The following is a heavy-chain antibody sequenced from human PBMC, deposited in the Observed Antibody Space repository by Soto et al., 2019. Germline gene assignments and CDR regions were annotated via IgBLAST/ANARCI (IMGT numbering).Heavy chain of an antibody. Sequence: ASVKVSCKASGYTFTSYDINWVRQATGQGLEWMGWMNPNSGNTGYAQKFQGRVTMTRNTSISTAYMEVRSLRSEDTAVYYCARRKERSGPHYFDSWGQGSLVTVSS. V-gene: IGHV1-8*01. CDR1: GYTFTSYD. CDR3: ARRKERSGPHYFDS. J-gene: IGHJ4*02. CDR2: MNPNSGNT.